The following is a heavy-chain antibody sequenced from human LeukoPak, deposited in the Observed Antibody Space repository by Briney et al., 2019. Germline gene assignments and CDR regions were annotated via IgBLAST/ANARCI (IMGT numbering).Heavy chain of an antibody. J-gene: IGHJ4*02. V-gene: IGHV3-7*01. CDR2: IKPDGSEK. CDR1: GFIVSNTY. Sequence: PGGSLRLSCAASGFIVSNTYMSWVRQSPGKGLEWVANIKPDGSEKYFMDSVKGRFTISRDNAKNALYLEMNSLRAEDTAEYFCARERMYSGSGSTYPYYDYWGQGTLVTVSS. D-gene: IGHD3-10*01. CDR3: ARERMYSGSGSTYPYYDY.